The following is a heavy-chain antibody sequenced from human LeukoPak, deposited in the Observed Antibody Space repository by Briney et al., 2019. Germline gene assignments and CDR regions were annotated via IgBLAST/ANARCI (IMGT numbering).Heavy chain of an antibody. J-gene: IGHJ5*02. CDR1: GFTFSSYS. D-gene: IGHD6-6*01. CDR3: VKASSSSPQYNWFDA. Sequence: GGSLRLSCAASGFTFSSYSMNWVRQAPGKGLEWVSYISSSSTIYYADSVKGRFTISRDNSKNTLYLQMNSLRAEDTALYYCVKASSSSPQYNWFDAWGQGTLVTVSS. V-gene: IGHV3-48*01. CDR2: ISSSSTI.